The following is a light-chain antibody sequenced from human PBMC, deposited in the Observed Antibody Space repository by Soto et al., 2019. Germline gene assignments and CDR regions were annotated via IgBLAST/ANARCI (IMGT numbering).Light chain of an antibody. J-gene: IGLJ3*02. CDR3: NSYTSTSARV. V-gene: IGLV2-14*01. Sequence: QSALTQPASVSGSPGQSITISCTGTSGDIGGYNFVSWYQQHPGKAPKLIIYEVSNRPSGVSNRFSGSKSGNTACLTISGLQAEDEADYYCNSYTSTSARVFGGGTKLTVL. CDR1: SGDIGGYNF. CDR2: EVS.